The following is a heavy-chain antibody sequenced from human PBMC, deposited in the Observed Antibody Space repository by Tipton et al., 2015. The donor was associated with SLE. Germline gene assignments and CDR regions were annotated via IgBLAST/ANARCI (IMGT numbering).Heavy chain of an antibody. CDR2: LISGSSSI. CDR3: TRGMGYCSGASCLFDF. J-gene: IGHJ4*02. Sequence: SLRLSCAASGFTFSNYGVNWVRQAPGKGLEWVSSLISGSSSIHYADSVKGRFTISRDNVKNALYLQMNSLRVEDTAVYYCTRGMGYCSGASCLFDFWGQGALVTVSS. V-gene: IGHV3-21*01. CDR1: GFTFSNYG. D-gene: IGHD2-15*01.